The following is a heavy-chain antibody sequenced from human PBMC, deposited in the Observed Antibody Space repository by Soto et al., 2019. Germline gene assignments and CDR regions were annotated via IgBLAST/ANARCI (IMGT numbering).Heavy chain of an antibody. D-gene: IGHD6-6*01. Sequence: SETLSLTCTVSGGSISSGGYYWSWIRQHPGKGLEWIGYIYYSGSTYYNPSLKSRVTISVDTSKNQFSLKLSSVTAADTAVYYCARDRTGSSSFDYYYGMDVWGQGTTVTVSS. J-gene: IGHJ6*02. V-gene: IGHV4-31*03. CDR2: IYYSGST. CDR3: ARDRTGSSSFDYYYGMDV. CDR1: GGSISSGGYY.